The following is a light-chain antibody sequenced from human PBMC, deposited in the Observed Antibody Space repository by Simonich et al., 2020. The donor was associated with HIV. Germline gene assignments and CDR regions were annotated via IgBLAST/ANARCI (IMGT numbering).Light chain of an antibody. J-gene: IGLJ3*02. CDR1: SGFSNYK. CDR3: GADHGSGNNFVWV. CDR2: VGTGGIVG. V-gene: IGLV9-49*01. Sequence: QPVLTQPPSASASLGASVTLTCTLNSGFSNYKMDWFQQRPGKGPRFVMRVGTGGIVGSKWDGIPDRFSVLGSGRNRYLTIKNIKEEDESDYHCGADHGSGNNFVWVFGGGTKLTVL.